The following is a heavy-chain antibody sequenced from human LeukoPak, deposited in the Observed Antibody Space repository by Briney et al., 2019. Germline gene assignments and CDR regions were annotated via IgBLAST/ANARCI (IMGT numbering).Heavy chain of an antibody. CDR1: GGSISPYY. D-gene: IGHD4-17*01. V-gene: IGHV4-59*08. CDR2: ISCTGST. CDR3: ARIHDYSEYAFDK. Sequence: PSETLSLTCTVSGGSISPYYWIWIRQPPGKGLEYIGYISCTGSTNSNSSLKSRLTISVDTSKNQFSLTLRSVTAADTAMYYCARIHDYSEYAFDKWGRGTLVTVSS. J-gene: IGHJ4*02.